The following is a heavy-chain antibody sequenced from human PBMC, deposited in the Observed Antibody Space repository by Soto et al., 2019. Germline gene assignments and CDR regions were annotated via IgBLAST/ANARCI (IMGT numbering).Heavy chain of an antibody. CDR3: ASYHSGGWYGYVGWFDP. J-gene: IGHJ5*02. D-gene: IGHD6-19*01. V-gene: IGHV4-59*01. CDR2: IYYSGSP. CDR1: GGSISSYY. Sequence: QVQLQESGPGLVKPSETLSLTCTVSGGSISSYYWSWIRQTPGKGLEWIGYIYYSGSPNYNPSLKSRVTISVDTSKNQFGLKLSSVTAADTAVYYCASYHSGGWYGYVGWFDPWGQGTLVTVSS.